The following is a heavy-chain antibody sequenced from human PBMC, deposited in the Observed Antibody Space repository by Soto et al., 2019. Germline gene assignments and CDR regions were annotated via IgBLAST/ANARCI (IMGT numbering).Heavy chain of an antibody. V-gene: IGHV4-30-2*01. D-gene: IGHD4-17*01. Sequence: SETLSLTCAVSGGSISSGGYSWSWIRQPPGKGLEWIGCISHSESTYYNPSLKSRVTISVDRSKNQFSLKLSSVTAADTAVYYCARGPNYGDYDFDYWGQGTLVTVSS. CDR1: GGSISSGGYS. J-gene: IGHJ4*02. CDR2: ISHSEST. CDR3: ARGPNYGDYDFDY.